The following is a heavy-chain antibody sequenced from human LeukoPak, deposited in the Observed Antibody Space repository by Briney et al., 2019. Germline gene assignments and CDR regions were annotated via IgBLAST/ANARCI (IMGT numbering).Heavy chain of an antibody. CDR2: ISAYNGNK. Sequence: ASVKVSCKSSGYTFTRYGISWVRQAPGQGLEWMGWISAYNGNKNYAQKLQGRVTMTTDTSTSTGYMGLRSLRADDTAVYYCARDLSQYCSGGSCYPTDPWGQGTLVTVCS. CDR1: GYTFTRYG. D-gene: IGHD2-15*01. J-gene: IGHJ5*02. CDR3: ARDLSQYCSGGSCYPTDP. V-gene: IGHV1-18*01.